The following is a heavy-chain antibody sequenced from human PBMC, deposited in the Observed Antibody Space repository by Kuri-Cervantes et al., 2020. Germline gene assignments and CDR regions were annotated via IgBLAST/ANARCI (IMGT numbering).Heavy chain of an antibody. J-gene: IGHJ4*02. CDR3: ARDNSPKLKSFAF. Sequence: GGSLRLSCAASGFTFSSYAMHWVRQAPGRGLEWVAIISYDGSNKYYADSVKGRFTISRDNSKNTLSLQMNSLRAEDTAVYYCARDNSPKLKSFAFWGQGTLVTVSS. CDR1: GFTFSSYA. V-gene: IGHV3-30-3*01. D-gene: IGHD3-10*01. CDR2: ISYDGSNK.